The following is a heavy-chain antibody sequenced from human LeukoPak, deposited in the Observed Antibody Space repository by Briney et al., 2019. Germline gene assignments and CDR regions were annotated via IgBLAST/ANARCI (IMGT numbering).Heavy chain of an antibody. CDR3: ARALSYYYDSSGCMDV. CDR2: INPNSGGT. Sequence: ASVKVSCKASGYTFTGYYMHWVRQAPGQGLEWMGWINPNSGGTNYAQKLQGRVTMTTDTSTSTAYMELRSLRSDDTVVYYCARALSYYYDSSGCMDVWGQGTTVTVSS. J-gene: IGHJ6*02. V-gene: IGHV1-2*02. D-gene: IGHD3-22*01. CDR1: GYTFTGYY.